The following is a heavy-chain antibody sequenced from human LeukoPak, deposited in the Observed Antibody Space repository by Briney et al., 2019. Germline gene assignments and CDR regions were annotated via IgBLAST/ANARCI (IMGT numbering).Heavy chain of an antibody. D-gene: IGHD6-13*01. Sequence: GGSLRLSCAASGFTFSSYEMNWVRQAPGKGLEWVSYTLNSGTTTYYADSVKGRFTISSDNAKNSLYLQMNSLRAEDTAVYYCARWSAAALDYWGQGSLVTVSS. CDR1: GFTFSSYE. CDR3: ARWSAAALDY. V-gene: IGHV3-48*03. J-gene: IGHJ4*02. CDR2: TLNSGTTT.